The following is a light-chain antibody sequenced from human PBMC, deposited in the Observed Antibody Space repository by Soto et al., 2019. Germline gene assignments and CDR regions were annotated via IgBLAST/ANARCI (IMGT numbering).Light chain of an antibody. V-gene: IGLV2-11*01. Sequence: QSALTQPRSVSGSPGQSVTISCTGTSSDVGGYNYVSWYQQHPGKAPKLMIYDVSMRPSGVPDRFSGSKSGNTASLTISGLQAEDEADYYCCSYAGSSYVFGTGTKLTVL. CDR1: SSDVGGYNY. J-gene: IGLJ1*01. CDR2: DVS. CDR3: CSYAGSSYV.